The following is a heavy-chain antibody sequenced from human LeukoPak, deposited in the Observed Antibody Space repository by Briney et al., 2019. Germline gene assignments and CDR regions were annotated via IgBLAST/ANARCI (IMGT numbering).Heavy chain of an antibody. D-gene: IGHD6-19*01. CDR1: GYTFTSYD. Sequence: GASVKVSCKASGYTFTSYDINWVRQATGQGPEWMGWMNPNSGNTGYAQKFQGRVTMTRNTSISTAYMELSSLRSEDTAVYYCARGQQWLIASLNWFDPWGQGTLVTVSS. J-gene: IGHJ5*02. CDR3: ARGQQWLIASLNWFDP. CDR2: MNPNSGNT. V-gene: IGHV1-8*01.